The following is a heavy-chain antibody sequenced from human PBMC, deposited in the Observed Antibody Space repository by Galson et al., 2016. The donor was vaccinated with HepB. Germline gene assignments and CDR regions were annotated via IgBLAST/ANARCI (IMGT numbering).Heavy chain of an antibody. CDR3: ARGHLVVPFSFYFCY. CDR2: TYQTSNWYS. J-gene: IGHJ4*02. D-gene: IGHD2-15*01. V-gene: IGHV6-1*01. Sequence: CAISGDSVSSKSAAWNWIRHSPSRGLEWLGRTYQTSNWYSDYAVSVKSRITTNPDTSKNQFSLQLNSVTPEDTAVYYCARGHLVVPFSFYFCYWGQGALVTVSS. CDR1: GDSVSSKSAA.